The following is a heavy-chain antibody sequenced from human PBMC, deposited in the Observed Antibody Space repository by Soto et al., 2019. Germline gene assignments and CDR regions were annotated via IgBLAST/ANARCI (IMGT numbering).Heavy chain of an antibody. J-gene: IGHJ5*02. V-gene: IGHV4-34*01. CDR2: INHSGST. Sequence: PXGTLSLTCAVYGGSFSGYYWSWIRQPPGKGLEWIGEINHSGSTNYNPSLKSRVTISVDTSKNQFSLKLSSVTAADTAVYYCARRPLRRWFDPWGQGTLVTVSS. CDR3: ARRPLRRWFDP. D-gene: IGHD6-6*01. CDR1: GGSFSGYY.